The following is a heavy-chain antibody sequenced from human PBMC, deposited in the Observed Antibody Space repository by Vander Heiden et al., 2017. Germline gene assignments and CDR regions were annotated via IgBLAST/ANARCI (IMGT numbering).Heavy chain of an antibody. V-gene: IGHV1-46*01. CDR1: QNTFSNHY. Sequence: QVQLVQSGAEVKKPGASVKVSCKASQNTFSNHYIHWVRQAPGQGLEWMGIIKHKGGSTSYAQKFQGRLTMTRDTSTTTVYMDLNNLRSEDTAVYFCAGGLRLGGLDLWGQGTAVTVSS. CDR3: AGGLRLGGLDL. D-gene: IGHD2-21*02. CDR2: IKHKGGST. J-gene: IGHJ6*02.